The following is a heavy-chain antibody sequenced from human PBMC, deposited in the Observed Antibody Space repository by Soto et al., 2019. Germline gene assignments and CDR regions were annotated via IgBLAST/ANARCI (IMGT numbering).Heavy chain of an antibody. CDR2: IDPSGSYT. J-gene: IGHJ6*02. Sequence: GESLKISCSGSGYSFTTYWINWVRQIPWKGLEWMGNIDPSGSYTNYSPSFQGHVTISADKSISTAYLQWSSLKASDTARYYCVRYCSRTSRHKYDGMDVWRQGPTV. CDR3: VRYCSRTSRHKYDGMDV. V-gene: IGHV5-10-1*01. D-gene: IGHD2-2*01. CDR1: GYSFTTYW.